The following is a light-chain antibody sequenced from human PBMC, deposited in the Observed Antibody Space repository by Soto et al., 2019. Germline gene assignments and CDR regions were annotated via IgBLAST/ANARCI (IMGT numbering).Light chain of an antibody. CDR1: QDFSDY. V-gene: IGKV1-27*01. J-gene: IGKJ1*01. CDR2: AAS. Sequence: DIQMTQSPSSLSASVGDRVTITCRASQDFSDYLAWYQQKPGKAPKLLIYAASSLQSGVPSRFSGRGSGTDFTLTIAGLQPEDVATYYCLQDQAYPWTFGPGTKVELK. CDR3: LQDQAYPWT.